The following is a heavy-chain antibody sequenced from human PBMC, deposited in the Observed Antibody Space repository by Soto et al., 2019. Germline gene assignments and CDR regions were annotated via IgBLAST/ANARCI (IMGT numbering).Heavy chain of an antibody. Sequence: SETLPLTCTVSGGSIISSSYYWGWIRQPPGKGLEWIGSIYYSGSTYYNPSLKSRVTISVDTSKNQFSLKLSSVTAADTAVYYCAPYSSWYWFDPWGQGTLVTVSS. CDR2: IYYSGST. CDR3: APYSSWYWFDP. CDR1: GGSIISSSYY. V-gene: IGHV4-39*01. D-gene: IGHD6-13*01. J-gene: IGHJ5*02.